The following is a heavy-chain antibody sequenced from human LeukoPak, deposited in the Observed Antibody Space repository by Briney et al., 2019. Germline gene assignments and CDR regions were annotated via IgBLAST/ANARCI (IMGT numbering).Heavy chain of an antibody. CDR2: IYYSGST. V-gene: IGHV4-39*01. CDR3: ARQSYSSGWSGVNWFDP. CDR1: GGSISSSSYY. D-gene: IGHD6-19*01. Sequence: PSETPSLTCTVSGGSISSSSYYWGWIRQPPGKGLEWIGSIYYSGSTYYNPSLKSRVTISVDTSKNQFSLKLSSVTAADTAVYYCARQSYSSGWSGVNWFDPWGQGTLVTVSS. J-gene: IGHJ5*02.